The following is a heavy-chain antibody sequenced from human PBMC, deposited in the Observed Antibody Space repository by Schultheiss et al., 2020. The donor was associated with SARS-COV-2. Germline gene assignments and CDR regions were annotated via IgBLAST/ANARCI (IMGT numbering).Heavy chain of an antibody. J-gene: IGHJ3*02. CDR2: ISWDGGST. D-gene: IGHD4-11*01. V-gene: IGHV3-43D*04. Sequence: GGSLRLSCAASGFTFDDYAMHWVRQAPGKGLEWVSLISWDGGSTYYADSVKGRFTISRDNSKNSLYLQMNSLRAEDTALYYCAKEVRVTTGRGAFDIWGQGTMVTVSS. CDR1: GFTFDDYA. CDR3: AKEVRVTTGRGAFDI.